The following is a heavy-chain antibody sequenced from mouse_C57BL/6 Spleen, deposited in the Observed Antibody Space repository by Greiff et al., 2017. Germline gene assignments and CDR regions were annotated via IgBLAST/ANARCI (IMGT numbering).Heavy chain of an antibody. CDR3: ARHKLDYFDY. CDR1: GFTFSSYT. J-gene: IGHJ2*01. CDR2: ISGGGGNT. Sequence: EVKVVDSGGGLVKPGGSLQLSCAASGFTFSSYTMSWVRQTPEKRLEWVATISGGGGNTYYPDSVKGRFTISRDNAKNTLYLQMSSLRSEDTALYYCARHKLDYFDYWGPGTTLTVSS. D-gene: IGHD4-1*01. V-gene: IGHV5-9*01.